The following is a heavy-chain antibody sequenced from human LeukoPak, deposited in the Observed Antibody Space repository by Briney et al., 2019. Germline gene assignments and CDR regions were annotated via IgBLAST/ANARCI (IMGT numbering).Heavy chain of an antibody. CDR1: GFTSSNAW. Sequence: GGSLRLSCAVSGFTSSNAWMSWVRQAPEKGLEWVGRIESKTDGGTRDYAAPVKGRFTISRDDSKNTLYLQMNSLKTEDTAVYYCTTFDYAAFLIWGQGTMVTVSS. V-gene: IGHV3-15*04. CDR3: TTFDYAAFLI. D-gene: IGHD4/OR15-4a*01. CDR2: IESKTDGGTR. J-gene: IGHJ3*02.